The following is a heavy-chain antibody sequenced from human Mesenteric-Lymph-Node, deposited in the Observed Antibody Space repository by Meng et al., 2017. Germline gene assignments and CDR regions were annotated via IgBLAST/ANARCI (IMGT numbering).Heavy chain of an antibody. D-gene: IGHD6-13*01. CDR1: GYSISSGYY. J-gene: IGHJ4*02. CDR2: VYSSGST. V-gene: IGHV4-61*02. CDR3: ARDRWIAAAGTIFDY. Sequence: SETLSLTCAVSGYSISSGYYWGWIRQPAGKGLEWIGRVYSSGSTNYNPSLKSRVTISVDTSKNQFSLKVRSVTAADTAVYYCARDRWIAAAGTIFDYWGQGTLVTVSS.